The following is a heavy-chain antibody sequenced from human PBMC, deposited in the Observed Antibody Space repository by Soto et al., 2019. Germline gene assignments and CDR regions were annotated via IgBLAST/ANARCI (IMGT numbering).Heavy chain of an antibody. CDR2: IYPGDSDT. CDR3: ARIVFGELEDWFDP. J-gene: IGHJ5*02. CDR1: GYSFTSYW. V-gene: IGHV5-51*07. Sequence: GEALKISGKGSGYSFTSYWIGWVHQMPGKGLEWMGIIYPGDSDTRYSPSFQGQVTISADKSISTAYLQWSSLKASDTAMYYCARIVFGELEDWFDPWGQGTLVTVSS. D-gene: IGHD3-10*02.